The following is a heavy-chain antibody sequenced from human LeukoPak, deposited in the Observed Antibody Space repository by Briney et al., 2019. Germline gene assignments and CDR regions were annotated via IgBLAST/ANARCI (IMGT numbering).Heavy chain of an antibody. CDR3: ARWVVGATRYYYGMDV. CDR1: GGSISSYC. J-gene: IGHJ6*02. Sequence: SETLSLTCTVSGGSISSYCWSWIRQPPGKGLEWIGYIYYSGSTNYNPSLKSRVTISVDTSKNQFSLKLSSVTAADTAVYYCARWVVGATRYYYGMDVWGQGTTVTVSS. CDR2: IYYSGST. D-gene: IGHD1-26*01. V-gene: IGHV4-59*01.